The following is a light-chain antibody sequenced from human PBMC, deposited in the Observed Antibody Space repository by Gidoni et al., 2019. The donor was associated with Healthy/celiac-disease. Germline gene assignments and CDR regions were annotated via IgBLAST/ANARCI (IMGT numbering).Light chain of an antibody. Sequence: DIQMTQSPSSLSASVGDRVTITCQASQDISNYLNWYQQKPGKAPKLLIYDASNLETGVPSRFSGSGSGTEFTFTISSLQPEDIATYYCQQYDNLPYTFGQXTKLEIK. V-gene: IGKV1-33*01. J-gene: IGKJ2*01. CDR2: DAS. CDR3: QQYDNLPYT. CDR1: QDISNY.